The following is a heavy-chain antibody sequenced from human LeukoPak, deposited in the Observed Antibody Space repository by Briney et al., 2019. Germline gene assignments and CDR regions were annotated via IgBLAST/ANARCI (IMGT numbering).Heavy chain of an antibody. CDR1: GFTFSSYS. CDR3: ARDSVDTAMVSHEDFDY. V-gene: IGHV3-48*04. CDR2: ISSSSSTI. J-gene: IGHJ4*02. Sequence: PGGSLRLSCAASGFTFSSYSMNWVRQAPGKGLEWVSYISSSSSTIYYADSVKGRFTISRDNAKNSLYLQMNSLRAEDTAVYYCARDSVDTAMVSHEDFDYWGQGTLVTVSS. D-gene: IGHD5-18*01.